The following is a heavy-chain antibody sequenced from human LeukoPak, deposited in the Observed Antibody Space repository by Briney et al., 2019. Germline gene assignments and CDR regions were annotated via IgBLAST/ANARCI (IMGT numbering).Heavy chain of an antibody. CDR1: GGTFSNYA. J-gene: IGHJ4*02. V-gene: IGHV1-69*01. D-gene: IGHD5-24*01. CDR3: ARAGGVYNRGYYFDY. CDR2: VIPMFGTP. Sequence: GSSVKVSCKASGGTFSNYAISWVRQAPGQGLEWMGGVIPMFGTPNYAQEFQGRVTISADEFTNTAYMEPSNLRSDDTAIYYCARAGGVYNRGYYFDYWGQGTLVAVSS.